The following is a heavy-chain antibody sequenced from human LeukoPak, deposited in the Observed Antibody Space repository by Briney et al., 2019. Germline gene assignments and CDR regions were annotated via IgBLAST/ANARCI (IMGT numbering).Heavy chain of an antibody. V-gene: IGHV3-23*01. CDR2: ISYSGSYT. D-gene: IGHD3-9*01. Sequence: GSLRLSCVASGFTFSSHAVTWVRQAPGKGLEWVSGISYSGSYTYYADSVKGRFTTSRDTSKNTVYLQMSSLRDEDTAVYYCARGNFLRHFDSSPPFWGQGTLVTVSS. CDR1: GFTFSSHA. J-gene: IGHJ4*02. CDR3: ARGNFLRHFDSSPPF.